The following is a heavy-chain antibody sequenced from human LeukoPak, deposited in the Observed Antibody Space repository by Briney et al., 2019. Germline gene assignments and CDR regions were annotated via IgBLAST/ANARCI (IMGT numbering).Heavy chain of an antibody. CDR3: ARGPNIYGSGRSWFDP. CDR2: INPNSGGT. D-gene: IGHD3-10*01. Sequence: ASVKVSCKASGYTFTGYYMHWVRQAPGQGLEWMGWINPNSGGTNYAQKFQGRVTMTRDTSIRTVYMEVSRLKSDDTAVYYCARGPNIYGSGRSWFDPWGQGTLVTVSS. J-gene: IGHJ5*02. CDR1: GYTFTGYY. V-gene: IGHV1-2*02.